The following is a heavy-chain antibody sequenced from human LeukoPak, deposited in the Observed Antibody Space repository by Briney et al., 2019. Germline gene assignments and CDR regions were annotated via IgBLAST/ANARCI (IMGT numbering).Heavy chain of an antibody. CDR3: AKDPLYCSGGSCYSYYFDY. D-gene: IGHD2-15*01. CDR1: GFTFSSYG. CDR2: IRYDGSNK. V-gene: IGHV3-30*02. Sequence: PGGSLRLSCAASGFTFSSYGMHWVRQAPGKGLEWVAFIRYDGSNKYYADSVKGRFTISRDNSKNTLYLQMNSLRAEDKAVYYCAKDPLYCSGGSCYSYYFDYWGQGTLVTVSS. J-gene: IGHJ4*02.